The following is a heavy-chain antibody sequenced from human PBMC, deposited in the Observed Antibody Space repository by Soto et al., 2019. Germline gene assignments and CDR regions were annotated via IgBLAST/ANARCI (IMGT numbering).Heavy chain of an antibody. CDR1: EFIFNNYW. CDR3: ARGTRVGWNTNWFDP. CDR2: IKPDGSDK. J-gene: IGHJ5*02. D-gene: IGHD1-1*01. Sequence: EVQLVESGGGLVQPGESLRLSCAASEFIFNNYWMTWVRQAAEKGLEWVASIKPDGSDKYYLDSVKGRFTISRDNAKNSLYLQMDGLRAEDTAVYFCARGTRVGWNTNWFDPWGQGTLVTVSS. V-gene: IGHV3-7*01.